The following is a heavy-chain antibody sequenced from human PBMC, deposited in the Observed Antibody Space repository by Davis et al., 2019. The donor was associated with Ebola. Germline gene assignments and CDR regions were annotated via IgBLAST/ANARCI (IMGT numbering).Heavy chain of an antibody. CDR3: ARGGSPAMFKGVDE. J-gene: IGHJ4*02. Sequence: PSQTLSPTCTVSGVSIIDHYWSCIRQPPGKGLEWIGYIDYRGRSTYKPSLRSRITMSVDTSKNQFSLKLKSITAADTAGYYCARGGSPAMFKGVDEWGQGTLVTVAS. CDR2: IDYRGRS. D-gene: IGHD2-2*01. V-gene: IGHV4-59*11. CDR1: GVSIIDHY.